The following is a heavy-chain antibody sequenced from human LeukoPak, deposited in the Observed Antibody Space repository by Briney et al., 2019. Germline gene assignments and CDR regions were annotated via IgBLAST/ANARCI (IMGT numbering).Heavy chain of an antibody. CDR3: AREGDYYYYYGMDV. D-gene: IGHD2-21*02. Sequence: GASVKVSCKASGYTFTSYDINWVRQATGQGLEWMGWMNPNSGNTGYAQKFQGRVTMTRNTSISTAYMELSSLRSEDTAVYYCAREGDYYYYYGMDVWGQGTTVTVSS. V-gene: IGHV1-8*01. CDR2: MNPNSGNT. CDR1: GYTFTSYD. J-gene: IGHJ6*02.